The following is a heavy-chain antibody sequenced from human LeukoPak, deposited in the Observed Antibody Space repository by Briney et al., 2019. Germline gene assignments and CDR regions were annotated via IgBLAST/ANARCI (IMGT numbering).Heavy chain of an antibody. CDR3: VTESTGTLDY. Sequence: GGSLRLSCVASGFTFSSYAMNWVRQAPGMGLEWVSVITSSGGSTAYADSVRGRFTISRDNSKNTLYMQMNSLRAEDTAVYYCVTESTGTLDYWGQGILVTVSS. D-gene: IGHD3-9*01. CDR2: ITSSGGST. CDR1: GFTFSSYA. V-gene: IGHV3-23*01. J-gene: IGHJ4*02.